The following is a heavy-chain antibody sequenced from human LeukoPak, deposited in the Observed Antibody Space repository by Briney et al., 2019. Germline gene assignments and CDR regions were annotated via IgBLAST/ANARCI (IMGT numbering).Heavy chain of an antibody. J-gene: IGHJ4*02. D-gene: IGHD1-26*01. CDR3: ARVDRIVGATTLFYNFDY. CDR1: GYTFTSYG. V-gene: IGHV1-18*01. Sequence: ASVKVSCKASGYTFTSYGISWVRQAPGQGLEWMGWISAYNGNTNYAQKLQGRVTMTTDTSTSTAYMELRSLRSEDTAVYYCARVDRIVGATTLFYNFDYWGQGTLVTVSS. CDR2: ISAYNGNT.